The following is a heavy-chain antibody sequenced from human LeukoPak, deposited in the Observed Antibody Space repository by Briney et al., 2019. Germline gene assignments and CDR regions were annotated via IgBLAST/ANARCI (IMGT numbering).Heavy chain of an antibody. CDR3: ASVVWFGEPPSQGY. V-gene: IGHV4-34*01. CDR1: GGSFSGGSFSGYY. Sequence: PSETLSLTCDVYGGSFSGGSFSGYYWSWIRQPPGKGLEWIGEINHRGSTNYNPSLKSRVTMSVDTSKNQFSLKLSSVTAADTAVYYCASVVWFGEPPSQGYWGQGTLVSVSS. D-gene: IGHD3-10*01. J-gene: IGHJ4*02. CDR2: INHRGST.